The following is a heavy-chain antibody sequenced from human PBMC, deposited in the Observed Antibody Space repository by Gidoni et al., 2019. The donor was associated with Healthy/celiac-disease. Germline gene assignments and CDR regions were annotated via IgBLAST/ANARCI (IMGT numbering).Heavy chain of an antibody. D-gene: IGHD4-4*01. CDR3: ARCDIFRNDYKYYYYYMDV. V-gene: IGHV1-69*01. CDR1: GGTFSSYA. Sequence: QVQLVQSGAEVKKPGSSVKVSCKASGGTFSSYAISWVRQAPGQGLEWMGGIIPIFGTANYAQKFQGRVTITADESTSTAYMELSSLISEDTAVYYCARCDIFRNDYKYYYYYMDVWGKGTTVTVSS. CDR2: IIPIFGTA. J-gene: IGHJ6*03.